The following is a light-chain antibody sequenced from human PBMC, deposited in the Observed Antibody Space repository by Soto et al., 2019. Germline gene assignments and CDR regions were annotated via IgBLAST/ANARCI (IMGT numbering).Light chain of an antibody. Sequence: LGLCLGVSGRLFCKASQSVSSNYLAWYQQKPGQAPRLLIYGASTRATGVPDRFSGSGSGTDFTLTISRLEPDDFAVYHCQQYVRFPSTFGQGTRVEI. J-gene: IGKJ1*01. CDR1: QSVSSNY. V-gene: IGKV3-20*01. CDR3: QQYVRFPST. CDR2: GAS.